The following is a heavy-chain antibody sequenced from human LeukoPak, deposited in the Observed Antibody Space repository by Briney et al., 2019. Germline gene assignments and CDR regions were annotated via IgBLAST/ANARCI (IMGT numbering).Heavy chain of an antibody. CDR2: IYYSGST. J-gene: IGHJ6*03. V-gene: IGHV4-39*07. D-gene: IGHD2-2*01. CDR3: ARDRVKYCSSTSCYGVRYYYYMDV. CDR1: GGSISSSSYY. Sequence: PSETLSLTCTVPGGSISSSSYYWGWIRQPPGKGLEWIGGIYYSGSTYYNPSLKSRVTISVDTSKNQFSLKLSSVTAADTAVYYCARDRVKYCSSTSCYGVRYYYYMDVWGKGTTVTISS.